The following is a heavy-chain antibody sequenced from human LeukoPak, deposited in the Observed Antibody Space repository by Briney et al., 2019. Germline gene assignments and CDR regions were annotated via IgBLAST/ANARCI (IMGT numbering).Heavy chain of an antibody. CDR1: GGSISSSNW. Sequence: PSGTLSLTCAVSGGSISSSNWWSWVRQPPGKGLEWIGEIYHSGSTNYNPSLKSRVTISMDKSKNQFSLNLSSVTAADTAVYYCAKSNGYGLIDIWGQGTMVTVSS. CDR3: AKSNGYGLIDI. CDR2: IYHSGST. V-gene: IGHV4-4*02. J-gene: IGHJ3*02. D-gene: IGHD3-22*01.